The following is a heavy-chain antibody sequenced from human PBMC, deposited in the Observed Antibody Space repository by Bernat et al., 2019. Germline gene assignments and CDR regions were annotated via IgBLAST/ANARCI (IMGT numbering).Heavy chain of an antibody. D-gene: IGHD3-3*01. CDR2: IYYSGST. Sequence: QLQLQESGPGLVKPSETLSLTCTVSGGSISSSSYYWGWIRQPPGKGLEWIGSIYYSGSTYYNPSLKSRVTISVDTSKNQFALKLSSVTAADTAVYYCARGYDFWSGYYTVYYYYYYMDVGGKGTTVTVSS. J-gene: IGHJ6*03. V-gene: IGHV4-39*01. CDR3: ARGYDFWSGYYTVYYYYYYMDV. CDR1: GGSISSSSYY.